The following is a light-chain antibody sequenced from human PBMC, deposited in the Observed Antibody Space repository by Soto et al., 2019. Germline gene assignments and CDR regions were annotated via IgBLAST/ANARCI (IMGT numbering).Light chain of an antibody. CDR2: GAS. CDR1: QTISTY. CDR3: QQSYRTPHT. V-gene: IGKV1-39*01. J-gene: IGKJ2*01. Sequence: DIQMTQSPSPLSASVGDRVTITCRASQTISTYLNWYQQKPGKAPKLLIYGASSLQSGVPSRFSGSGSGTDFTLTISSLQPEDFATYYCQQSYRTPHTFGPGTKLETK.